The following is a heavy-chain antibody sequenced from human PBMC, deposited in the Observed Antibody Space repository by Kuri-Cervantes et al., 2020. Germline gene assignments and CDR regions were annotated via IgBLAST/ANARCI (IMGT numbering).Heavy chain of an antibody. J-gene: IGHJ6*02. CDR1: GFTFSSYD. D-gene: IGHD3-10*01. CDR3: ASGSFAFDYYYGMDV. Sequence: GESLKISCAASGFTFSSYDMHWVRQATGKGLEWVSAIGTAGDTYYPGSVKGRFTISRDNSKNTLYLQMNSLRAEDTAVYYCASGSFAFDYYYGMDVWGQGTTVTVSS. V-gene: IGHV3-13*01. CDR2: IGTAGDT.